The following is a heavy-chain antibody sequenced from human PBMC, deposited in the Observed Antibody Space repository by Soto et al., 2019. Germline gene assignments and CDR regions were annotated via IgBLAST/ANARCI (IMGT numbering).Heavy chain of an antibody. CDR2: FDPEDGET. J-gene: IGHJ4*02. CDR1: GYTLTELS. Sequence: ASVKVSCKVSGYTLTELSMHWVRQAPGKGLEWMGGFDPEDGETIYAQKFQGRVTMTEDTSTDTAYMELSSLRSEDTAVYYCATDGHSSGWYKLDYWGQGTLVTVSS. CDR3: ATDGHSSGWYKLDY. V-gene: IGHV1-24*01. D-gene: IGHD6-19*01.